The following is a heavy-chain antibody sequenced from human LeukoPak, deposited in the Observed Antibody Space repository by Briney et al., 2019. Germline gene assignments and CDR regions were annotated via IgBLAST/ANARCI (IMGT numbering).Heavy chain of an antibody. D-gene: IGHD3-3*01. V-gene: IGHV5-51*01. CDR1: GYSFTSYW. CDR3: ASPFGLWSGYEHAFDI. Sequence: GESLKISCKGSGYSFTSYWIGWVRQMPGKGLEWMGIIYPGDSDTRYSPSFQGQVTISADKSISTAYLQWSSLKASDTAMYYCASPFGLWSGYEHAFDIWGQGTMVTVSS. CDR2: IYPGDSDT. J-gene: IGHJ3*02.